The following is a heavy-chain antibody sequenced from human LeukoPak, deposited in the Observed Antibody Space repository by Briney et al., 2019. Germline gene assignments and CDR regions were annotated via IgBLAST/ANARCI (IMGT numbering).Heavy chain of an antibody. CDR2: VNPSDNSR. D-gene: IGHD1-26*01. Sequence: ASVKVSCKASGYTLSSSYMHWVRQAPGQGLEWMGVVNPSDNSRTYAQKFQGRVTMTRDRSTSTAYMELRSLRSDDTAVYYCARAGPYSGSYPYYFDYWGQGTLVTVSS. V-gene: IGHV1-46*01. J-gene: IGHJ4*02. CDR1: GYTLSSSY. CDR3: ARAGPYSGSYPYYFDY.